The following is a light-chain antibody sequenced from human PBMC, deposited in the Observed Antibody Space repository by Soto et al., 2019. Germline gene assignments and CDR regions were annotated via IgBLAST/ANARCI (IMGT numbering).Light chain of an antibody. CDR3: QSYDSSLSGWV. Sequence: QTVVTQPPSVSGAPGQRVTISCTGSSYNIGAGYDVHWYQQLPGTAPKLLISGNSNRPSGVPDRFSGSKSGTSASLAITGLQAEDEADYYCQSYDSSLSGWVFGGGTKLTVL. CDR2: GNS. V-gene: IGLV1-40*01. CDR1: SYNIGAGYD. J-gene: IGLJ3*02.